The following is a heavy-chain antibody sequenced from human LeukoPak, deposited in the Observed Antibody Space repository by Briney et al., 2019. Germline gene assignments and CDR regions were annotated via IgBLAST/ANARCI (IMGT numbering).Heavy chain of an antibody. CDR1: GFTFGSYG. V-gene: IGHV3-33*01. D-gene: IGHD1-14*01. CDR3: ARDFWDEPSKYFDY. Sequence: HPGGSLRLSCSASGFTFGSYGMPWVRQAPGKGLEWVAPICYHGNDTYYADSVKGRFTISRDNSKNTLYLQMNSLRAEDTAVYFCARDFWDEPSKYFDYWGQGTLVTVSS. CDR2: ICYHGNDT. J-gene: IGHJ4*02.